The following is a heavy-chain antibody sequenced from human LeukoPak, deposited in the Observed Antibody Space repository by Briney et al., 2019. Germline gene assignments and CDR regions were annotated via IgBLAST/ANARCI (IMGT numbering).Heavy chain of an antibody. CDR2: INHFGST. Sequence: PGGSLRLSCAASGFTFSSYWMSWVRQPPGKGLEWIGEINHFGSTNYNPSLKSRVTISIDTSKNQFSLKLSSVTAADTAVYYCARDDYYYDSSGYYYLGLDWGQGTQVTVSS. CDR3: ARDDYYYDSSGYYYLGLD. V-gene: IGHV4-34*01. D-gene: IGHD3-22*01. J-gene: IGHJ4*02. CDR1: GFTFSSYW.